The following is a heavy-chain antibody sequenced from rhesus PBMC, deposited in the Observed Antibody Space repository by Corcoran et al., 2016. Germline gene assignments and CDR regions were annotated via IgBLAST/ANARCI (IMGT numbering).Heavy chain of an antibody. CDR1: GVSFSIYW. Sequence: QVQLQESGPGLVKPSETLSLTCAVSGVSFSIYWWTWIRQPPGKGLEWIGDISGNSESANYHPSLKIRVTISKDASKNQFALRLTSVTAADTAVYYCLRGPYTSPFDYWGQGVLVTVSS. CDR2: ISGNSESA. D-gene: IGHD6-13*01. V-gene: IGHV4-80*01. J-gene: IGHJ4*01. CDR3: LRGPYTSPFDY.